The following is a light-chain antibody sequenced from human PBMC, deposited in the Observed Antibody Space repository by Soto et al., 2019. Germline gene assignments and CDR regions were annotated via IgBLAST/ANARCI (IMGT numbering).Light chain of an antibody. CDR3: QQYGTSPIT. Sequence: IGFTHSPRTLSLSQEEIATLSCRASQTVSSYLTSYQQRPGQAPRLLIYGACKMATDIPDRFSSSGCGTNFTLTIFRLEHEDFALYYCQQYGTSPITFGQGTRLEIK. CDR2: GAC. CDR1: QTVSSY. J-gene: IGKJ5*01. V-gene: IGKV3-20*01.